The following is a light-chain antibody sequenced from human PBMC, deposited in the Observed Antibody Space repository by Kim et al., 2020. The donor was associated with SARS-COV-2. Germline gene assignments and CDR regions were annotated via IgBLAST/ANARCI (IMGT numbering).Light chain of an antibody. Sequence: SASVGDRVTLTFRASQDIKTSLNWCQQKSGKAPKRRIYGASRLRSGVPSRFSGSGSGTEFTLTISDLQPEDITTYFCQQSSTTPLSFGRGTKLEI. CDR2: GAS. V-gene: IGKV1-39*01. CDR3: QQSSTTPLS. CDR1: QDIKTS. J-gene: IGKJ2*03.